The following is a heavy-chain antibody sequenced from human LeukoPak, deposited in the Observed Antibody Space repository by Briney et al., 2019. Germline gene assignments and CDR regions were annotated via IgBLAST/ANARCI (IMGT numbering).Heavy chain of an antibody. CDR3: ARVGVVIGQYYFDY. CDR2: INTDGSST. J-gene: IGHJ4*02. D-gene: IGHD3-3*01. CDR1: GFTFSSYW. Sequence: GGSLRLSCAASGFTFSSYWMHWVRQAPGKGLVWVSRINTDGSSTCYADSVKGRFTISRDNAKNTLYLQMNSLRAEDTAVYYCARVGVVIGQYYFDYWGQGTLVTVSS. V-gene: IGHV3-74*01.